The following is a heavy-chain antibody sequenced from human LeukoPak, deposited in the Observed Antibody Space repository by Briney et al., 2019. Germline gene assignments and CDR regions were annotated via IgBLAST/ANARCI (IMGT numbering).Heavy chain of an antibody. J-gene: IGHJ4*02. Sequence: SETLSLTCTVSGVSISSSSYYWGWIRQPPGKGLEWIGSIYYSGSTYYNPSLKSRVTISVDTSKNQFSLKLSSVTAADTAVYYCARRASKTDSSGYYPTLFFDYWGQGTLVTVSS. CDR1: GVSISSSSYY. CDR3: ARRASKTDSSGYYPTLFFDY. V-gene: IGHV4-39*01. CDR2: IYYSGST. D-gene: IGHD3-22*01.